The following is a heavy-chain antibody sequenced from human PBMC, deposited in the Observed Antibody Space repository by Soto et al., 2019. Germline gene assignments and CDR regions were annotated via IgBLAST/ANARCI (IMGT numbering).Heavy chain of an antibody. CDR1: GGSISSGNW. CDR3: ARDPPHSSSWQLLFDY. D-gene: IGHD6-13*01. J-gene: IGHJ4*02. V-gene: IGHV4-4*02. Sequence: SETLSLTCAVSGGSISSGNWWSWVRQPPGKGLEWIGEIYHSGSTNYNPSLKSRVTISVDKSKNQFSLKLSSVTAADTAVYYCARDPPHSSSWQLLFDYWGQGTLVTVSS. CDR2: IYHSGST.